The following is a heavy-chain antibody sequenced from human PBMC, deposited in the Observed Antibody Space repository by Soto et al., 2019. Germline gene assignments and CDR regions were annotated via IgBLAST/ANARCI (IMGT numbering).Heavy chain of an antibody. Sequence: GGSLRLSCAASGFTFSSYGMHWVRQAPGKGLEWVAVIWYDGSNKYYADSVKGRFTISRDNSKNTLYLQMNSLRAEDTAVYYCARAALSGQNDYWGQGTLVTVSS. CDR1: GFTFSSYG. J-gene: IGHJ4*02. D-gene: IGHD6-25*01. CDR3: ARAALSGQNDY. CDR2: IWYDGSNK. V-gene: IGHV3-33*01.